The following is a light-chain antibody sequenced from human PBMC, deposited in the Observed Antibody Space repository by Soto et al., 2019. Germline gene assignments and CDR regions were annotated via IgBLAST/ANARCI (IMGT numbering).Light chain of an antibody. CDR2: VVS. V-gene: IGLV3-21*02. J-gene: IGLJ1*01. CDR3: HVWDSSSDPYV. CDR1: NIGSKR. Sequence: SYELTQPPSVSVAPGQTPRSTGWGNNIGSKRVHWYQHKPGQAPLLVGYVVSDRPSGIPERFSGSNSANTATLIISMVEACDEADYYCHVWDSSSDPYVVGTGTKVTVL.